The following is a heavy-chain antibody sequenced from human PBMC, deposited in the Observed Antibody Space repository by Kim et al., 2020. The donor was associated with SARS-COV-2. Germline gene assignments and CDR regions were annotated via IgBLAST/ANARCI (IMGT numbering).Heavy chain of an antibody. CDR2: IYYSGST. J-gene: IGHJ4*02. Sequence: SETLSLTCTVSGGSISTSSYYWGWIRQPPGKGLEWIGTIYYSGSTYYNPSLKSRVTISVDTSKNQFSLRLSSVTAADTAIYYCATHDYVWGRPLKRSVALGEFSDYWGQGTLVTVSS. V-gene: IGHV4-39*01. CDR3: ATHDYVWGRPLKRSVALGEFSDY. CDR1: GGSISTSSYY. D-gene: IGHD3-16*01.